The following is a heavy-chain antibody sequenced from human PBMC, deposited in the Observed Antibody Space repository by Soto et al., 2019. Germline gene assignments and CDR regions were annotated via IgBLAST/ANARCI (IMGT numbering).Heavy chain of an antibody. D-gene: IGHD1-1*01. J-gene: IGHJ4*02. Sequence: ASVKVSCKASGYTFTRYDINWVRQATGQGLEWMGWMNPNSGNTGYAQEFQGRVTMTRNTSISTAYMELSSLRSEDTAVYYCARGPGDWTEKPDYWGQGTLVTVSS. CDR1: GYTFTRYD. CDR2: MNPNSGNT. V-gene: IGHV1-8*01. CDR3: ARGPGDWTEKPDY.